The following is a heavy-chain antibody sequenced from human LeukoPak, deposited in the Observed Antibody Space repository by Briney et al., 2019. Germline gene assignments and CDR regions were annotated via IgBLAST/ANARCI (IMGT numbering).Heavy chain of an antibody. Sequence: ASVKVSCKASGYTFTGYYMHWVRQAPGQGLEWMGWINPNSGDTNFAQKVQGRVTMTTDTSTSTAYMELRSLRSDDTAVYYCARGATVKAQHFDYWGQGTLVTVSS. CDR3: ARGATVKAQHFDY. V-gene: IGHV1-2*02. CDR2: INPNSGDT. J-gene: IGHJ4*02. CDR1: GYTFTGYY. D-gene: IGHD4-17*01.